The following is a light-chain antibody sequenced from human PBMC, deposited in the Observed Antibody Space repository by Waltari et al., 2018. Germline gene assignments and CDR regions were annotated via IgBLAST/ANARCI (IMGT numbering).Light chain of an antibody. J-gene: IGLJ3*02. V-gene: IGLV1-44*01. Sequence: QSVLTQSPSASGTPGQRVTISCSGSFSSIGSNAVNWYQQLPGTAPKLLIYTNSQRPSVVPDRFSGSKSGTSASLVISGLQSEDEADYYCAAWDDSLNGWVFGGGTKLTVL. CDR2: TNS. CDR1: FSSIGSNA. CDR3: AAWDDSLNGWV.